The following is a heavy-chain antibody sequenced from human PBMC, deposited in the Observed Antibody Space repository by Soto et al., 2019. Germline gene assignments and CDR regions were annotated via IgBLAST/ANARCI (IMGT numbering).Heavy chain of an antibody. Sequence: SETLSLTCTVSGGSISSYYWSWIRQPPGKGLEWIGYIYYSGSTNYNPSLKSRVTISVDTSKNQFSLKLSSVTAADTAVYYCARENYYYDSSGYYGTFDYWGQGTLVTVS. V-gene: IGHV4-59*01. CDR3: ARENYYYDSSGYYGTFDY. CDR2: IYYSGST. J-gene: IGHJ4*02. D-gene: IGHD3-22*01. CDR1: GGSISSYY.